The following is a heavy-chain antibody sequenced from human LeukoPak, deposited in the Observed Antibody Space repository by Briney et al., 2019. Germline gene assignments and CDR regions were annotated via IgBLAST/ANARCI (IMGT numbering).Heavy chain of an antibody. CDR1: GFTFSDYY. J-gene: IGHJ4*02. D-gene: IGHD1-7*01. V-gene: IGHV3-11*04. CDR3: ARMNYVSSGWGAPFDY. CDR2: ISSSGSTI. Sequence: KPGGSLRLSCAASGFTFSDYYMSWIRQAPGKGLEWVSYISSSGSTIYYTGSVKGRFTISRDNAKNSLYLQMNSLRAEDTAVYYCARMNYVSSGWGAPFDYWGQGTLVTVSS.